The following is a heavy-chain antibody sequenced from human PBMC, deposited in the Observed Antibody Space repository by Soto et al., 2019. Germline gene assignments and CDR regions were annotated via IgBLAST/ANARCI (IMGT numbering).Heavy chain of an antibody. CDR2: INPNSGVT. J-gene: IGHJ4*02. V-gene: IGHV1-2*04. CDR3: ARAVVTTTPNFDY. Sequence: GASVTVSCQASGYTFTGHYIHWVRQAPGQGLEWMGWINPNSGVTNYAQKLQGWVTLTRDTSISTAYMELSRLRSDDTALYYCARAVVTTTPNFDYWGQGTLVTVSS. CDR1: GYTFTGHY. D-gene: IGHD5-12*01.